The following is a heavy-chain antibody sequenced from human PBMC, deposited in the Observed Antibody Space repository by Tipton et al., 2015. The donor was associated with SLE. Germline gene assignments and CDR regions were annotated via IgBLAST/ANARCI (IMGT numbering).Heavy chain of an antibody. CDR2: SNPSGNT. CDR3: ARGAKERITLVRVRPYYFDY. CDR1: GGSVSSDY. V-gene: IGHV4-34*01. Sequence: TLSLTCTVSGGSVSSDYWSWIRQPPGKGLEWIGESNPSGNTNYNPSLKSRVTIFVDMSKNQLSLKMTSVTAADSAVYFCARGAKERITLVRVRPYYFDYWGQGSLVTVSS. D-gene: IGHD3-10*01. J-gene: IGHJ4*01.